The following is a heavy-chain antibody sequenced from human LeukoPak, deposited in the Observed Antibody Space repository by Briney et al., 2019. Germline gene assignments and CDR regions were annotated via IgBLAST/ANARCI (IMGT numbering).Heavy chain of an antibody. CDR1: GGSISSYY. J-gene: IGHJ5*02. V-gene: IGHV4-59*01. CDR2: IYYSGST. D-gene: IGHD6-13*01. Sequence: PSETLSLTCTVSGGSISSYYWSWIRQPPGKGLEWIGYIYYSGSTNYNPSLKSRVTISVDTSKNQFSLKLSSVTAADTAVYYCARGRVLWYSSSWYRLEWFDPWGQGTLVTVSS. CDR3: ARGRVLWYSSSWYRLEWFDP.